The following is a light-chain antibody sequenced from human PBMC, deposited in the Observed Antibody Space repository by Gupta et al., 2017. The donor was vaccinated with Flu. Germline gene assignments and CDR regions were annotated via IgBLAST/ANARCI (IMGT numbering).Light chain of an antibody. V-gene: IGKV2D-29*01. CDR3: MQTIQLPWM. Sequence: VTPRQPASISCKSSQSLLHSDGKTYLYWYLQKPGQPPQLLIYEGSKRFSGVPDRFTGSGSGTDFTLTVSRVEAEDVGVYCCMQTIQLPWMFGQGTKVEIK. CDR1: QSLLHSDGKTY. CDR2: EGS. J-gene: IGKJ1*01.